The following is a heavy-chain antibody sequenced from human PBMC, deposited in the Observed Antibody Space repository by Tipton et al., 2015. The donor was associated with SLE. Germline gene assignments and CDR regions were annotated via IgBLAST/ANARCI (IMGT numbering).Heavy chain of an antibody. CDR1: GASISSHY. D-gene: IGHD2-2*01. CDR3: ARAKRSSTTWGYWFDP. CDR2: IYNNGNT. Sequence: LRLSCTVSGASISSHYWNWIRQPPGKGLEWIGNIYNNGNTNYNPSLKSRVTISVDTSRNQFFLKLSSVTAADTALYYCARAKRSSTTWGYWFDPWGQGTLATVSP. V-gene: IGHV4-59*11. J-gene: IGHJ5*02.